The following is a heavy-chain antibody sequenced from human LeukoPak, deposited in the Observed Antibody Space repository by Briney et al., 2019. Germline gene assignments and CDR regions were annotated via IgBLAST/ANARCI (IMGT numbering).Heavy chain of an antibody. Sequence: PGGSLRLSCAASGFTFSDYSMNWVRQAPGKGLEWVSSISTTSSYIYYADSVKGRFTISRDNAKNSMYLQMNSLRADDTAVYFCARDIYDDRGYFSRGLDYWGQGILVTVSS. D-gene: IGHD3-22*01. V-gene: IGHV3-21*01. CDR1: GFTFSDYS. CDR2: ISTTSSYI. J-gene: IGHJ4*01. CDR3: ARDIYDDRGYFSRGLDY.